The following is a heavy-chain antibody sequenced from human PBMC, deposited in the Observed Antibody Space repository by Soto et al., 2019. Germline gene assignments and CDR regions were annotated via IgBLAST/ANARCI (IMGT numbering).Heavy chain of an antibody. CDR1: GGSFSGYY. V-gene: IGHV4-34*01. J-gene: IGHJ4*02. CDR2: INHSGST. CDR3: ARKGYCTNGVCYPFDY. Sequence: SETLSLTCAVYGGSFSGYYWSWIRQPPGKGLEWIGEINHSGSTNYNPSLKSRVTISVDTSKNQFSLKLSSVTAADTAVYYCARKGYCTNGVCYPFDYWGQRTLVTVSS. D-gene: IGHD2-8*01.